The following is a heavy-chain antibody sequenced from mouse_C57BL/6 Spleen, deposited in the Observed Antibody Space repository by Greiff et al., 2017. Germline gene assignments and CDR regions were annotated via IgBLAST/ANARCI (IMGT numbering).Heavy chain of an antibody. CDR1: GFNIKDYY. D-gene: IGHD2-3*01. CDR3: TLIYDGYYGAMDY. V-gene: IGHV14-1*01. J-gene: IGHJ4*01. Sequence: EVKLVESGAELVRPGASVKLSCTASGFNIKDYYMHWVKQRPEQGLEWIGRIDPEDGDTEYAPKFQGKATMTADTSSNTAYLQLSSLTSEDTAVYYCTLIYDGYYGAMDYWGQGTSVTVSS. CDR2: IDPEDGDT.